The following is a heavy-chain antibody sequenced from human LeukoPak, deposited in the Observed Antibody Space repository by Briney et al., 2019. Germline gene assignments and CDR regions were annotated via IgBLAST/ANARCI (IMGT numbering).Heavy chain of an antibody. J-gene: IGHJ4*02. D-gene: IGHD3-22*01. CDR1: GFTFGTYS. V-gene: IGHV3-23*01. CDR2: ISGSGGSK. Sequence: GGSLRLSCAASGFTFGTYSMNWVRQAPGKGLEWVSAISGSGGSKYYEDSVKGRFTISRDNSKNTLYLRMNSLRAEDTAVYYCAKAVMYYYDSSGYPTDYWGQGTLVTVSS. CDR3: AKAVMYYYDSSGYPTDY.